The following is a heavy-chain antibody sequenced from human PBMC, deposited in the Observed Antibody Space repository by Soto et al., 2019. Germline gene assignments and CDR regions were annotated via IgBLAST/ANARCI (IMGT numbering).Heavy chain of an antibody. CDR1: GFTFSTYD. CDR2: IPYDGSNK. D-gene: IGHD2-15*01. V-gene: IGHV3-30*18. CDR3: AKGSDCIRDSCRVPGLHYFD. Sequence: QVQLVESGGGVVQPGRSLRLSCVASGFTFSTYDMHWVRQAPGKGLEWVAVIPYDGSNKYYADSVKGRFTISRDNSKNTLSLQMNSLRAEDTAVYFCAKGSDCIRDSCRVPGLHYFDFGAREPWSPSPQ. J-gene: IGHJ4*02.